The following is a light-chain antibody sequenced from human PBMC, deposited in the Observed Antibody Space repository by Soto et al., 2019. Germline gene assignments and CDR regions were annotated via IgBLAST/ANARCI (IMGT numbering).Light chain of an antibody. CDR2: GAS. Sequence: EIVLTQSPGTLSLSPGERATLSCRASQSVSSSYLAWYQQKPVQAPRLLIYGASSRATGIPDGFSVSGSGTDFSLTISRLEPEDFAVYYCQQYGSSPFTFGPGTKVDIK. V-gene: IGKV3-20*01. J-gene: IGKJ3*01. CDR1: QSVSSSY. CDR3: QQYGSSPFT.